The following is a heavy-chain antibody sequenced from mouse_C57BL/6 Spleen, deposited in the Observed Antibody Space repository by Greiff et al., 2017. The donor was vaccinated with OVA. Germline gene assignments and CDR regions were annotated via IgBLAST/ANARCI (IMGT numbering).Heavy chain of an antibody. CDR3: ARNDYDRYWFAY. CDR2: INPSNGGT. J-gene: IGHJ3*01. CDR1: GYTFTSYW. V-gene: IGHV1-53*01. D-gene: IGHD2-4*01. Sequence: QVQLQQPGTELVKPGASVKLSCKASGYTFTSYWMHWVKQRPGQGLEWIENINPSNGGTNYNEKFKSKATLTVDKSSSTAYMQLSSLTSEDSAVYYCARNDYDRYWFAYWGQGTLVTVSA.